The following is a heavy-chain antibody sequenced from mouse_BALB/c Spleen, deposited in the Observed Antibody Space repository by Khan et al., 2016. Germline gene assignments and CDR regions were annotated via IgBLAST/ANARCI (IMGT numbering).Heavy chain of an antibody. CDR3: GRGNLGYSYARDY. J-gene: IGHJ4*01. CDR1: GFTFSSFG. Sequence: EVELVESGGGLVQPGGSRKLSCAASGFTFSSFGMHWVRQAPEKGLEWVAYISSGSSTIYYADTLKGRFTISRDNPKNTLFLQMTSLRSEDTAMYYCGRGNLGYSYARDYWGQGTSVTVSS. CDR2: ISSGSSTI. D-gene: IGHD2-3*01. V-gene: IGHV5-17*02.